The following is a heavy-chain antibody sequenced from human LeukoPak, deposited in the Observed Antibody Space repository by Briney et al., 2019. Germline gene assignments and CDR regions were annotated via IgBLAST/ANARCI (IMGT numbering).Heavy chain of an antibody. CDR2: ISYDGTNK. J-gene: IGHJ4*02. CDR1: GFTFSSHG. CDR3: AKGEDYFDY. V-gene: IGHV3-30*18. Sequence: GGSLRLSCAASGFTFSSHGIHWVRQVPGKGLEWLAVISYDGTNKYYADSVKGRFTISRDNSKNTLYLQMNSLRAEDTAVYYCAKGEDYFDYWGQGTLVTVSS.